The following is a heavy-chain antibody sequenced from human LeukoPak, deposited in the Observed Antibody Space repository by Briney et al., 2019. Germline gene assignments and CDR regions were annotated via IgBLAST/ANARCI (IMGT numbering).Heavy chain of an antibody. Sequence: GGSLRLSCEASEFPFTTFWMNLVRQPPGKGLEWVAKIQQDGSGEQYVGSVKGRFTISRDNAKNSLYLQMNSLRVEDTGVYYCAREDWYRFDPWGQGTLVTVSS. V-gene: IGHV3-7*01. D-gene: IGHD3-9*01. CDR2: IQQDGSGE. CDR3: AREDWYRFDP. CDR1: EFPFTTFW. J-gene: IGHJ5*02.